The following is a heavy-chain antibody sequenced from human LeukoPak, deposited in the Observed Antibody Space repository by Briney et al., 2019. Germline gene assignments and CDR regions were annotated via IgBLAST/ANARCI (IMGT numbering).Heavy chain of an antibody. V-gene: IGHV1-2*02. J-gene: IGHJ6*03. Sequence: GASVKVSCKASGYTFTGYYMHWVRQAPGQGLEWMGWNNPNSGGTNYAQKFQGRVTMTRDTSISTAYMELTRLRSDDTAVYYCARDAKLSNYMDVWGKGTTVTVSS. D-gene: IGHD4-23*01. CDR1: GYTFTGYY. CDR3: ARDAKLSNYMDV. CDR2: NNPNSGGT.